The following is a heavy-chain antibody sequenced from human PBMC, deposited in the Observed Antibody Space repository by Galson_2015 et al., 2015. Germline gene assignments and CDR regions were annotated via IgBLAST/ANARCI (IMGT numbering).Heavy chain of an antibody. CDR3: ARGDIVVVPAAIDYSYYGMDV. D-gene: IGHD2-2*02. CDR2: ISYDGSNK. Sequence: SLRLSCAASGFTFSSYAMHWVRQAPGKGLEWGAVISYDGSNKYYADSVKGRFTISRDNSKNTLYLQMNSLRAEDTAVYYCARGDIVVVPAAIDYSYYGMDVWGQGTTVTVSS. J-gene: IGHJ6*02. V-gene: IGHV3-30-3*01. CDR1: GFTFSSYA.